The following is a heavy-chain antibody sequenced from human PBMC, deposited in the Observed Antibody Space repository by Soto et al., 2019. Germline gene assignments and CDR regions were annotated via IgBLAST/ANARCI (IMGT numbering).Heavy chain of an antibody. V-gene: IGHV3-48*02. Sequence: EVQLVESGGGLLQPGGSLRLSGAASGFTFSSYSMNWFRQAPGKGRAWVSYISISSSTIYYADSVKGQLTISRDNAKTSLYLQMNSLRDEDTAVYYCARYDDTSGYYYADYWGQGTLVTVSS. CDR2: ISISSSTI. J-gene: IGHJ4*02. D-gene: IGHD3-22*01. CDR3: ARYDDTSGYYYADY. CDR1: GFTFSSYS.